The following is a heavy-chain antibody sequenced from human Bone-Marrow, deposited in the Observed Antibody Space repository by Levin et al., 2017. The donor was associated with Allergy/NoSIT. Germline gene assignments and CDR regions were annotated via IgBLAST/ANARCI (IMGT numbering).Heavy chain of an antibody. CDR2: IYYSGST. J-gene: IGHJ4*02. CDR3: ARESQGTAARRTLGFDY. D-gene: IGHD6-6*01. CDR1: GGSISSYY. Sequence: PSETLSLTCTVSGGSISSYYWSLIRQPPGKGLEWIGYIYYSGSTNYNPSLKSRVTISVDTSKNQFSLKLSSVTAADTAVYYCARESQGTAARRTLGFDYWGQGTLVTVSS. V-gene: IGHV4-59*01.